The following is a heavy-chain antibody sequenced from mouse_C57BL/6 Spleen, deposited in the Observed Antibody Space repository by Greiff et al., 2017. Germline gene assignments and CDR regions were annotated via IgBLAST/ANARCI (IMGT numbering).Heavy chain of an antibody. CDR1: GFNIKDDY. Sequence: VQLKQSGAELVRPGASVKLSCTASGFNIKDDYMHWVKQRPEQGLEWIGWIDPENGDTEYASKFQGKATITADTSSNTAYLQLSSLTSEDTAVYYCTTDGLRYAMDYWGQGTSVTVSS. CDR3: TTDGLRYAMDY. D-gene: IGHD2-2*01. CDR2: IDPENGDT. J-gene: IGHJ4*01. V-gene: IGHV14-4*01.